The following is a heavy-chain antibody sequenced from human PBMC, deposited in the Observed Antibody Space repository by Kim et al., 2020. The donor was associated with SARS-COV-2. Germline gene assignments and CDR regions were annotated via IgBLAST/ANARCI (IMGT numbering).Heavy chain of an antibody. CDR1: GFTFSSYA. Sequence: GGSLRLSCAASGFTFSSYAMSWVRQAPGKGLEWVSAISGSGGSTYYADSVKGRFTISRNNSTNTLYLQMNSLRAEDTAVYYCAKAGVTGYYGMDVWGQGTTVTVSS. D-gene: IGHD2-21*02. J-gene: IGHJ6*02. V-gene: IGHV3-23*01. CDR2: ISGSGGST. CDR3: AKAGVTGYYGMDV.